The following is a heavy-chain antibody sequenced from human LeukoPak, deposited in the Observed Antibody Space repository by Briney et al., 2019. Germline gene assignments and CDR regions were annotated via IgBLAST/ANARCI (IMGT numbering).Heavy chain of an antibody. V-gene: IGHV3-48*03. CDR3: VSAYGGLLDY. D-gene: IGHD3-16*01. CDR1: GFTFSAYE. CDR2: ISGSGDTI. Sequence: PGGSLSLSCAASGFTFSAYEMNWVRQAPGKGLEWLSYISGSGDTIYYAESVKGRFTISRDNAKNSLYLQMSSLRAEDTAVYYCVSAYGGLLDYWGQGTLVTVSS. J-gene: IGHJ4*02.